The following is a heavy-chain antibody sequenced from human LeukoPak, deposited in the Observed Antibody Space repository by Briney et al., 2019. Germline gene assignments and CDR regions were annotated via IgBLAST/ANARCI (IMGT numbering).Heavy chain of an antibody. J-gene: IGHJ4*02. D-gene: IGHD6-19*01. CDR1: GFTFSSYA. Sequence: PGRSLRLSCAASGFTFSSYAMHWVRQAPGKGLEWVAVISYGGSNKYYADSVKGRFTISRDNSKNTLYLQMNSLRAEDTAVYYCARDQDSSGWYTFDYWGQGTLVTVSS. V-gene: IGHV3-30*04. CDR3: ARDQDSSGWYTFDY. CDR2: ISYGGSNK.